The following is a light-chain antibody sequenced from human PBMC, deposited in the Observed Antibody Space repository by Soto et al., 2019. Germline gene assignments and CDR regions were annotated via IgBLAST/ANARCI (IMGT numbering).Light chain of an antibody. J-gene: IGKJ2*01. V-gene: IGKV3-20*01. CDR3: QQYGSATYT. Sequence: EIVLTQSPGTLSLSPGERATLSCRASQSVSGTHLAWYQQKFGQTPRLLIYGASSRATGIPERFSGSGSGTDFTLTISSLEPEDFALYFCQQYGSATYTFGQGTKLEIK. CDR1: QSVSGTH. CDR2: GAS.